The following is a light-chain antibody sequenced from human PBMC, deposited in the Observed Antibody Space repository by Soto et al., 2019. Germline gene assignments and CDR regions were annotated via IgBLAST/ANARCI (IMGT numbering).Light chain of an antibody. Sequence: QSVLTQPASVSGSPGQSITISCTGTSSDVCAYNYVSWYQQYPGKASKYIIYDVTNLPSGVSYRFSGSKSGNTASLTIFGLQAEGEADYYCSSYTTSSTLYVFGTGTKVTVL. J-gene: IGLJ1*01. CDR3: SSYTTSSTLYV. CDR1: SSDVCAYNY. V-gene: IGLV2-14*03. CDR2: DVT.